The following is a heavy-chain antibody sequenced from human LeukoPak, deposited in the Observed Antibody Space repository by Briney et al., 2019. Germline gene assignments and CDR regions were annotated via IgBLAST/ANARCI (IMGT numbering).Heavy chain of an antibody. J-gene: IGHJ4*02. CDR3: ARQGLQQLLPGSNF. CDR2: IYYSGAT. D-gene: IGHD6-13*01. Sequence: PSETLSLTCTVSGGSINSTSYYWGWIRQAPGKGLEWLASIYYSGATYYNPSLKSRLTVSGDTSNNRFSLELTSVTAADTAVYYCARQGLQQLLPGSNFWGQGTLVTVSS. V-gene: IGHV4-39*01. CDR1: GGSINSTSYY.